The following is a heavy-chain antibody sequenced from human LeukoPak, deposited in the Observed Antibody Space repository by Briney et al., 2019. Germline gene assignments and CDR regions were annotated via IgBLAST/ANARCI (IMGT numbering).Heavy chain of an antibody. D-gene: IGHD2-15*01. CDR2: ISGSGGST. CDR3: ARDRSDSPFDY. J-gene: IGHJ4*02. Sequence: GGSLRLSCAASGFTFSSYAMSWVRQAPGKGLEWVSAISGSGGSTYYADSVKGRFTISRDNSKNTLYLQMNSLRAEDTALYYCARDRSDSPFDYWGQGTLVTVSS. V-gene: IGHV3-23*01. CDR1: GFTFSSYA.